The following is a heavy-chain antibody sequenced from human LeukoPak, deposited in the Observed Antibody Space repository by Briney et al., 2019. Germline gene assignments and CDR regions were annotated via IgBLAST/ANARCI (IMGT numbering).Heavy chain of an antibody. Sequence: GGTLRLYCAASGFDFSDYTINWVRQAPGKGLKGVSSISSNGRYIYYADSVKGRLTISRDNAKNSVYLQMNSLRAEDTAVYYCARDGMGSYDYWGQGTLVTVSS. CDR3: ARDGMGSYDY. D-gene: IGHD3-10*01. CDR1: GFDFSDYT. CDR2: ISSNGRYI. V-gene: IGHV3-21*01. J-gene: IGHJ4*02.